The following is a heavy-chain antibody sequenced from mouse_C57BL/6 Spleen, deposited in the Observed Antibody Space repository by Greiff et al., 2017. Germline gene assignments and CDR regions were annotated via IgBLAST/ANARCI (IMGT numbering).Heavy chain of an antibody. CDR2: IYPGDGDT. CDR1: GYAFSSSW. V-gene: IGHV1-82*01. Sequence: QVQLQQSGPELVKPGASVKISCKASGYAFSSSWMNWVKQRPGKGLEWIGRIYPGDGDTNYNGKFKGKATLTADKSSSTAYMQLSSLTSEDTAIYYCARSTTVLFDYWGQGTTLTVSS. D-gene: IGHD1-1*01. CDR3: ARSTTVLFDY. J-gene: IGHJ2*01.